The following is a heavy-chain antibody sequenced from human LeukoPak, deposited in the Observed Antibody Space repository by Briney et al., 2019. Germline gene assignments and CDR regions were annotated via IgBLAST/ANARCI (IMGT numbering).Heavy chain of an antibody. V-gene: IGHV3-23*01. Sequence: PGGSLRLSCAASGFTFSSYAMTWVRQAPGKGLEWVSAISGSGVSTYYADSVKGRFTISRDNSKNTLYLQMNSLRAEDTAVYYCAKFQAYGGKYLGVLGDYWGQGTLVTVSS. CDR1: GFTFSSYA. J-gene: IGHJ4*02. D-gene: IGHD4-23*01. CDR2: ISGSGVST. CDR3: AKFQAYGGKYLGVLGDY.